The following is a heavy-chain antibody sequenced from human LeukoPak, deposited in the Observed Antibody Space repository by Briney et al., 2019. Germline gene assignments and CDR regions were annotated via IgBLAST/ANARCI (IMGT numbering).Heavy chain of an antibody. CDR2: IYTSGST. D-gene: IGHD6-19*01. CDR1: GGSISSGSYY. CDR3: AGAGGDVGWYGTIDY. J-gene: IGHJ4*02. V-gene: IGHV4-61*09. Sequence: SQTLSLTCNVSGGSISSGSYYWSWIRQPAGKGLEWIGHIYTSGSTSYNPSLQSRVSISVDTSKHQFSLKVTSVTAADTAVYYCAGAGGDVGWYGTIDYWGQGTLVTVSS.